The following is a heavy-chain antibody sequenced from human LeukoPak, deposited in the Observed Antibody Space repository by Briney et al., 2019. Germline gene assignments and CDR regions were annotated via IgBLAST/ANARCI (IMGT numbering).Heavy chain of an antibody. CDR2: IIPILGIA. Sequence: SVKVSCKVSGGTFSSYTISWVRQAPGQGLEWMGRIIPILGIANYAQKFQGRVTITADKSTSTAYMELSSLRSEDTAVYYCARSARGYSYGHDYWGQGTLVTVSS. V-gene: IGHV1-69*02. CDR3: ARSARGYSYGHDY. J-gene: IGHJ4*02. D-gene: IGHD5-18*01. CDR1: GGTFSSYT.